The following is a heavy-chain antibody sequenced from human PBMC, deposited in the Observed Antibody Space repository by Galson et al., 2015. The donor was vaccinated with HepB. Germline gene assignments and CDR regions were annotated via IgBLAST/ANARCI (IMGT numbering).Heavy chain of an antibody. CDR3: ARDRCSSTSCYELFDP. D-gene: IGHD2-2*01. J-gene: IGHJ5*02. V-gene: IGHV1-2*06. CDR2: INPNSGGT. CDR1: GYTFTGYY. Sequence: SVKVSCKASGYTFTGYYMHWVRQAPGQGLEWMGRINPNSGGTNYAQKFQGRVTMTRDTSISTAYMELSRLRSDDTAVYYCARDRCSSTSCYELFDPWGQGTLVTVSS.